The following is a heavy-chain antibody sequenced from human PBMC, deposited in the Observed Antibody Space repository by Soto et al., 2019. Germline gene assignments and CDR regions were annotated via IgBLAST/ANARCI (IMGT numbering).Heavy chain of an antibody. CDR2: IIPIFGTA. D-gene: IGHD1-7*01. V-gene: IGHV1-69*06. J-gene: IGHJ6*02. CDR1: GGTFSSYA. Sequence: QVQLVQSGAEVKKPGSSVKVSCKASGGTFSSYAISWVRQAPGQGLEWMGGIIPIFGTANYAQKFQGRVTMTEDTSTDTAYMELSSLRSEDTAVYYCATSFITGTTYGMDVWGQGTTVTVSS. CDR3: ATSFITGTTYGMDV.